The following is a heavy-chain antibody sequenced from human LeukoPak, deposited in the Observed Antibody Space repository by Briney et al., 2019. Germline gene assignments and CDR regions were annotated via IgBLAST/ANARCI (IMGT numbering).Heavy chain of an antibody. V-gene: IGHV4-61*02. J-gene: IGHJ4*02. CDR1: GDSISSGIYS. D-gene: IGHD3-22*01. Sequence: PSETLSLTCTVSGDSISSGIYSWSWIRRPAGKGLEWIGLIYSSGTTKYNSSLKSRVTISVDTSKNQISLRLNSVTAADTAVYYCSRATYDKWDWGQGTRVTVSS. CDR2: IYSSGTT. CDR3: SRATYDKWD.